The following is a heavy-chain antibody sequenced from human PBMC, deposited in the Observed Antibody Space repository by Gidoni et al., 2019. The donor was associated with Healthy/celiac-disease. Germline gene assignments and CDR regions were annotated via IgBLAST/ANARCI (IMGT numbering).Heavy chain of an antibody. V-gene: IGHV4-31*03. CDR1: GGSISSGGYY. D-gene: IGHD3-10*01. Sequence: TLSLTCTVSGGSISSGGYYWSWIRQHPGKGLEWIGYIYYSGSTYYNPSLKSRVTISVDTSKNQFSLKLSSVTAADTAVYYCARDGITMVRGVIRSDDAFDIWGQGTMVTVSS. CDR2: IYYSGST. J-gene: IGHJ3*02. CDR3: ARDGITMVRGVIRSDDAFDI.